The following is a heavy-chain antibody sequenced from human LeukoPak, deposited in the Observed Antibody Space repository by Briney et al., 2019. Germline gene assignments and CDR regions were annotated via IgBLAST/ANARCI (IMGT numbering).Heavy chain of an antibody. V-gene: IGHV3-30*04. Sequence: GGSLRLSCAASGFTFSSYAMHWVRQAPGKGLEWVAVISYDGSNKYYADSVKGRFTISRDNAKNSLYLQMNSLRAEDTAVYYCARGLNWNYGWFDPWGQGTLVTVSS. CDR2: ISYDGSNK. D-gene: IGHD1-7*01. J-gene: IGHJ5*02. CDR3: ARGLNWNYGWFDP. CDR1: GFTFSSYA.